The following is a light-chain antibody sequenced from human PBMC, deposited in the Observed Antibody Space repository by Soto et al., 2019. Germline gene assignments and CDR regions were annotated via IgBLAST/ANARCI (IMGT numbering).Light chain of an antibody. J-gene: IGKJ4*01. CDR1: QSVGTN. CDR2: GAS. V-gene: IGKV3-15*01. Sequence: EIVITQSPATLSVSPGEGATLACRASQSVGTNLAWYQQNPGQAPRLLIYGASTRATGIPARFSGSGSGTEFTLTISSLQSEDFVVYYCQQYNNGPPLTFGGGTKLEIK. CDR3: QQYNNGPPLT.